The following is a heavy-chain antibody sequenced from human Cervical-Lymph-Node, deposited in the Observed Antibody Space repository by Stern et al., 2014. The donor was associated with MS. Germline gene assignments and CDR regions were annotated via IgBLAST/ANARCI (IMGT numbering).Heavy chain of an antibody. V-gene: IGHV1-46*01. J-gene: IGHJ4*02. D-gene: IGHD3/OR15-3a*01. CDR2: INPSADNA. CDR1: GYSFTSHY. Sequence: VQLVQSGAEVKKPGASVKVSCKASGYSFTSHYMHWVRQAPGQGLEWVGIINPSADNASYAQKLQGRVTMTRDTSTSTVYMELSSLRSEDTAVYYCASGTGSKRPTGNYWGQGTLVTVSS. CDR3: ASGTGSKRPTGNY.